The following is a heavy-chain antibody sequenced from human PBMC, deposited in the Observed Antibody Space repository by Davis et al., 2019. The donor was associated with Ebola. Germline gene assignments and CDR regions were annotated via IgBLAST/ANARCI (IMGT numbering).Heavy chain of an antibody. D-gene: IGHD3-16*01. J-gene: IGHJ4*02. CDR3: AERGGSV. CDR1: AGSLSEYY. Sequence: PSETLSLTCGVYAGSLSEYYWSWSRQPPGKGLEWIGEIKHSGSTNYNPSLKSRVTISVDTSKNQFSLKLSSVTAADTAVYYCAERGGSVWGQGTLVTVSS. V-gene: IGHV4-34*01. CDR2: IKHSGST.